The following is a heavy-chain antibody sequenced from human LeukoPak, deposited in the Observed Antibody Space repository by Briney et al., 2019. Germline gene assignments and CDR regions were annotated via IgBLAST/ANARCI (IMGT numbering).Heavy chain of an antibody. CDR2: IYYSGST. Sequence: PSETLSLTCTVSGGSISSYYWSWIRQPPGKGLEWIGYIYYSGSTNYNPSLKSRVTISVDTSKNQFSLKLSSVTAADTAVYHCARSGRRWYFDLWGRGTLVTVSS. CDR1: GGSISSYY. CDR3: ARSGRRWYFDL. V-gene: IGHV4-59*01. J-gene: IGHJ2*01. D-gene: IGHD1-14*01.